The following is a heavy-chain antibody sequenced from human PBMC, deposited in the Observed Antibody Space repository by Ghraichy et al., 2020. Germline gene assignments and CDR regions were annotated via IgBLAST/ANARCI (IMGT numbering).Heavy chain of an antibody. CDR1: GFTFSSYA. Sequence: GESLNISCAASGFTFSSYAMSWVRQAPGKGLEWVSAISGSGGSTYYADSVKGRFTISRDNSKNTLYLQMNSLRAEDTAVYYCAKGVLWFGELPLDAFDIWGQGTVVTVSS. V-gene: IGHV3-23*01. CDR2: ISGSGGST. CDR3: AKGVLWFGELPLDAFDI. D-gene: IGHD3-10*01. J-gene: IGHJ3*02.